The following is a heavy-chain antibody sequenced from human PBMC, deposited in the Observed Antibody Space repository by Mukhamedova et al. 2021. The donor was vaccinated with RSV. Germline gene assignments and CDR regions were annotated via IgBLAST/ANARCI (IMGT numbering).Heavy chain of an antibody. D-gene: IGHD4-23*01. CDR3: AKGPTVVTPPPAFDL. V-gene: IGHV3-23*01. J-gene: IGHJ3*01. Sequence: AEYMGGRSTISRDNSKNTLYLQMNSLRAEDTAVYYCAKGPTVVTPPPAFDLWGQGTMVTVSS.